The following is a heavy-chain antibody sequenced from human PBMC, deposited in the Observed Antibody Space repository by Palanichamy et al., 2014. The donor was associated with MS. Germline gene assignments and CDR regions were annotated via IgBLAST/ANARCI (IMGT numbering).Heavy chain of an antibody. D-gene: IGHD1-1*01. CDR1: AYRFSSYW. CDR2: VYPGDSDT. J-gene: IGHJ6*02. Sequence: EVQLVQSGAEARKPGESLRISCKGSAYRFSSYWIAWVRQMPGRGLEWMGIVYPGDSDTTYSPSFQGQVTISADKSINTAYLQWSSLKPSDTAMYFCARLNSVHRYYYYGMDVWGQGTTVTVAS. V-gene: IGHV5-51*01. CDR3: ARLNSVHRYYYYGMDV.